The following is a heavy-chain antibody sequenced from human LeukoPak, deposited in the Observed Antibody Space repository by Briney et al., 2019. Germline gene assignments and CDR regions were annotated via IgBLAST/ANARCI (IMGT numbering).Heavy chain of an antibody. V-gene: IGHV4-31*03. J-gene: IGHJ3*02. CDR2: IYYSGST. Sequence: SQTLSLTCTVSGGSISSGGYYWSWIRQHPGTGLEWIGYIYYSGSTYYNPSLKSRVTISVDTPKNQFSLKLSSVTAADTAVYYCARAEDYYDSTPSCLDIWGQGTMVTVSS. CDR1: GGSISSGGYY. D-gene: IGHD3-22*01. CDR3: ARAEDYYDSTPSCLDI.